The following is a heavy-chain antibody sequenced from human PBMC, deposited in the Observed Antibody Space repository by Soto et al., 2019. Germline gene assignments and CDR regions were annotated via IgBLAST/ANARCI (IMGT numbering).Heavy chain of an antibody. V-gene: IGHV3-48*02. CDR3: IGDGGATDWFDP. J-gene: IGHJ5*02. CDR1: GFTFSTYS. Sequence: EVQLVESGGGLVQPGGSLRLSCAASGFTFSTYSMNWVRQAPGKGLEWVSYISSSSSTIYYADSVKGRFTISRDNAKNSLYLQMNSLRDEDTAVYYCIGDGGATDWFDPWGQGTLVTVAS. CDR2: ISSSSSTI. D-gene: IGHD1-26*01.